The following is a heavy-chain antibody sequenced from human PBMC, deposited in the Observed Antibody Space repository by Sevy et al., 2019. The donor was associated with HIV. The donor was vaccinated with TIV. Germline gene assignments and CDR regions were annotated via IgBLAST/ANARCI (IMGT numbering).Heavy chain of an antibody. V-gene: IGHV3-53*01. J-gene: IGHJ4*02. CDR3: AREGCTKPHDY. CDR1: GFTVNDKY. CDR2: LSFGCGEI. D-gene: IGHD2-8*01. Sequence: GESLKISCAISGFTVNDKYIIWVRQAPGKGLEWVSTLSFGCGEINYADSVKGRFTISRDNSKSSVYLQMNNLRPEDTAVYYCAREGCTKPHDYWGQGTLVTVSS.